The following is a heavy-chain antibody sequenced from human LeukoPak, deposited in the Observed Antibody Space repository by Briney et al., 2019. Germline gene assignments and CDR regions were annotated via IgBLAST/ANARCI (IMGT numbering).Heavy chain of an antibody. CDR1: GFTFSNYG. V-gene: IGHV3-23*01. CDR3: VREGSSSAWNNWFFDL. Sequence: PGGTLRLSCAASGFTFSNYGLSWVRQAPGKGLEWVSGITGSGGSTYYADSVKGRFTISRDNSKNTLYLQMNSLRAGDTAVYYCVREGSSSAWNNWFFDLWGRGTLVTVSS. J-gene: IGHJ2*01. CDR2: ITGSGGST. D-gene: IGHD6-19*01.